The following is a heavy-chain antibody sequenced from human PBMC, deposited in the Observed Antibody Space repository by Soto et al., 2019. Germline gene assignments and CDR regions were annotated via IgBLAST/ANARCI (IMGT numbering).Heavy chain of an antibody. V-gene: IGHV3-23*01. CDR1: GFTFSSYA. D-gene: IGHD3-16*01. J-gene: IGHJ4*02. CDR3: AKEMKRIMITFPDRLPDY. Sequence: EVQLLESGGGLVQPGGSLRLSCAASGFTFSSYAMSWVRQAPGKGLEWVSAISGSGGSTYYADSVKGRFTISRDNSKNTLYLQMNSLRAEDTAVYYCAKEMKRIMITFPDRLPDYWGQGTLVTVSS. CDR2: ISGSGGST.